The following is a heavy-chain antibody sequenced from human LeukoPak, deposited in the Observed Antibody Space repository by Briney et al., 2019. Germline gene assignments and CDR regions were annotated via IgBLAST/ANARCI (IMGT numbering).Heavy chain of an antibody. D-gene: IGHD3-22*01. CDR2: INHSGST. Sequence: SETLSLTCTVSGGSISSYYWSWIRQPPGKGLEWIGEINHSGSTNYNPSLKSRVTISVDTSKNQFSLKLSSVTAADTAVYYCARLTMIVVFDYWGQGTLVTVSS. CDR3: ARLTMIVVFDY. CDR1: GGSISSYY. V-gene: IGHV4-34*01. J-gene: IGHJ4*02.